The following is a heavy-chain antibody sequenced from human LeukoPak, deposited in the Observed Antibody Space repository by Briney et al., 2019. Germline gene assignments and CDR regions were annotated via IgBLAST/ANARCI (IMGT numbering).Heavy chain of an antibody. CDR3: TSPDYYDSSGYYYYYFDY. J-gene: IGHJ4*02. D-gene: IGHD3-22*01. CDR1: GFTFSNAW. Sequence: GGSLRLSCAASGFTFSNAWMSWVRQAPGKRLEWVGRIKSNTDGGTTDYAAPVKGRLTISRDDSKNTLYLQMNSLKTEDTAVYYCTSPDYYDSSGYYYYYFDYWGQGTLVTVSS. V-gene: IGHV3-15*01. CDR2: IKSNTDGGTT.